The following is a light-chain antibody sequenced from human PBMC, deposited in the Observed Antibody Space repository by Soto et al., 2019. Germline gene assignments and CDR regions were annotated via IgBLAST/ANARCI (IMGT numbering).Light chain of an antibody. Sequence: QSELTQPPSMSAAPGQKVTISCSGSSSNIGNNYVSWYQQLPGTAPKLLIYENNKRPSGIPDRFSGSKSGTSGTLGITGLQTGDEADYYCGTWDSSLSVYVFGTGTKVTVL. CDR1: SSNIGNNY. CDR3: GTWDSSLSVYV. J-gene: IGLJ1*01. CDR2: ENN. V-gene: IGLV1-51*02.